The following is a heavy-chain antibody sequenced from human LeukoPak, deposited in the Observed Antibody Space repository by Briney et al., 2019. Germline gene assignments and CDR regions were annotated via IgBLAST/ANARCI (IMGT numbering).Heavy chain of an antibody. J-gene: IGHJ4*02. CDR3: ARAGFRITMVRIDY. D-gene: IGHD3-10*01. CDR1: GYTFTGYH. CDR2: INPNSSGT. V-gene: IGHV1-2*02. Sequence: GASVKVSCKASGYTFTGYHMHWVRQAPGQGLEWMGWINPNSSGTNYAQKFQGRVTMTRDTSISTAYMELSRLRSDDTAVYYCARAGFRITMVRIDYWGQGTLVTVSS.